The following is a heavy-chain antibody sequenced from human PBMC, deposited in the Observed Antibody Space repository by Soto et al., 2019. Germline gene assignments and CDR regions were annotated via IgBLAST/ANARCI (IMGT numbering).Heavy chain of an antibody. CDR2: ISYDGSNK. CDR1: GFTFSSYA. V-gene: IGHV3-30-3*01. CDR3: ATPQGPWLAPGDYYFDY. J-gene: IGHJ4*02. D-gene: IGHD6-19*01. Sequence: GGSLRLSCAASGFTFSSYAMHWVRQAPGKGLEWVAVISYDGSNKYYADSVKGRFTISRDNSKNTLYLQMNSLRAEDTAVYYCATPQGPWLAPGDYYFDYWGQGTLVTVSS.